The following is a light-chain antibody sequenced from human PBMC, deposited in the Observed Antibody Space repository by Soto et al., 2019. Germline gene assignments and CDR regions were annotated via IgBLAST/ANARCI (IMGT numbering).Light chain of an antibody. CDR2: DAS. V-gene: IGKV3-11*01. CDR3: QQRSNWPSLT. J-gene: IGKJ4*01. Sequence: EIVLIQSPAPLSLSPGEIATLSCRASQSVGSYLAWYQHKPGQAPRLLISDASNRATGIPARFSGSGSETDFTLTISSLEHDDSSVYYCQQRSNWPSLTFGGGTKVEIK. CDR1: QSVGSY.